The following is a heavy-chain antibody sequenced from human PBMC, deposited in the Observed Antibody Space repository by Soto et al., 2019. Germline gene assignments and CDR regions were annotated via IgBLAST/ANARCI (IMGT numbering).Heavy chain of an antibody. V-gene: IGHV3-30*18. D-gene: IGHD6-19*01. CDR2: VSHDGRNT. CDR1: GFTFSDYA. Sequence: VQLVESGGGVVQPGRSLRLSCAASGFTFSDYAMHWVRQAPGKGLEWVAVVSHDGRNTHYADSVKGRLTITRDSSKHTVSLEMPSLSGEDADVYSCANGGRQWLVTSDFNYWGQGALVTVSP. CDR3: ANGGRQWLVTSDFNY. J-gene: IGHJ4*02.